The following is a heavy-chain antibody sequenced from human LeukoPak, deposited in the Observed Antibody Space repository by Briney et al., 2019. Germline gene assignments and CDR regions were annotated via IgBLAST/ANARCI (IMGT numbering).Heavy chain of an antibody. D-gene: IGHD2-2*01. Sequence: SETLSLTCTVSGGSISSSSYYWGWIRQPPGKGLEWIGSIYYSGSTYYNPSLKSRVTISVDTSKNQFSLKLSSVTAADTAVYYCARSGGYCSSTSCYPPPYYYYGMDVWGQGTTVTVSS. V-gene: IGHV4-39*01. CDR3: ARSGGYCSSTSCYPPPYYYYGMDV. CDR2: IYYSGST. CDR1: GGSISSSSYY. J-gene: IGHJ6*02.